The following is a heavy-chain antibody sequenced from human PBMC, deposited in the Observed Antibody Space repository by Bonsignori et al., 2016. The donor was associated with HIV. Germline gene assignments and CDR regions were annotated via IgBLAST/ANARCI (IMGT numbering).Heavy chain of an antibody. CDR3: ARDPAVADPFFDY. D-gene: IGHD6-19*01. V-gene: IGHV3-11*01. Sequence: RQAPGKGLEWVSYISSSGSTIYYADSVKGRFTISRDNAKNSLYLQMNSLRAEDTAVYYCARDPAVADPFFDYWGQGTLVTVSS. J-gene: IGHJ4*02. CDR2: ISSSGSTI.